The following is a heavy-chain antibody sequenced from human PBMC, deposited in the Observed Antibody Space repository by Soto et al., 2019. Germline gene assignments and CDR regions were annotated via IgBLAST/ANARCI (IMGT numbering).Heavy chain of an antibody. CDR2: IWYDGSNK. CDR1: GFTFRSYG. D-gene: IGHD3-3*01. Sequence: QVQLVESGGGVVQPGRSLRLSCAASGFTFRSYGMHWVRQAPGKGLEWVAVIWYDGSNKYYADSVTGRFTIDRDNCKNTLYLQMNSMRAEDTAVYYCARSSRGIRFLEWFDGHYWLDPWGQGTLVTVSS. J-gene: IGHJ5*02. V-gene: IGHV3-33*01. CDR3: ARSSRGIRFLEWFDGHYWLDP.